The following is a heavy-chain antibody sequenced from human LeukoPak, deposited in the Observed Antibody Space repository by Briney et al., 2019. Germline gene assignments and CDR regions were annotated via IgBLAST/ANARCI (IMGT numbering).Heavy chain of an antibody. CDR2: INHSGTS. V-gene: IGHV4-34*01. Sequence: SETLSLTCAVYGGSFSGYYWSWVRQPPGKGLEWIGDINHSGTSTQNPSLKSRVTISVDTSKNQFPLKLSSVTAADTAVYYCPITMTRGVITTWGQGTLVTVSS. CDR1: GGSFSGYY. D-gene: IGHD3-10*01. J-gene: IGHJ4*02. CDR3: PITMTRGVITT.